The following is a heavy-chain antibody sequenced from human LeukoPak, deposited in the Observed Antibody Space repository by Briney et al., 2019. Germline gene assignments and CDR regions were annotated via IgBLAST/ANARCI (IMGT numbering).Heavy chain of an antibody. Sequence: GGSPRLSCAASGFTFSSYAMHWVRQAPGKGLEWVAVISYDGSNKYYADSVKGRFTISRDNSKNTLYLQMNSLRAEDTAVYYCARDIRGFIVRHYYYYGMDVWGQGTTVTVSS. J-gene: IGHJ6*02. CDR1: GFTFSSYA. CDR2: ISYDGSNK. D-gene: IGHD2/OR15-2a*01. CDR3: ARDIRGFIVRHYYYYGMDV. V-gene: IGHV3-30*04.